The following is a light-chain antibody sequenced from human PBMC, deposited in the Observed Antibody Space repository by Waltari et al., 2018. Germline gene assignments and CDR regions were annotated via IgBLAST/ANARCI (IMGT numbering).Light chain of an antibody. J-gene: IGLJ2*01. V-gene: IGLV3-1*01. CDR1: RLGDKY. Sequence: SYELTQPPSVSVSPGQTATISCPGARLGDKYACWYQQTPGQSPGLVIHQHNQRPSGIPERFSGSNSGNTATLTISGTQAMDEADYYCQAWDSSTAHVVFGGGTKVTVL. CDR3: QAWDSSTAHVV. CDR2: QHN.